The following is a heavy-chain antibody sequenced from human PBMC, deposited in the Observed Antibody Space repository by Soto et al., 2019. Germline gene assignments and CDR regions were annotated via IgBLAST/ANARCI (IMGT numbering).Heavy chain of an antibody. CDR1: GYTFTSYG. D-gene: IGHD2-2*01. CDR3: ARVGFCSSTSCYPGDYYYYGMDV. Sequence: QVQLVQSGAEVKKPGASVKVSCKASGYTFTSYGISWVRQAPGQGLEWMGWISAYNGNTNYAQKLQGRVTMTTDTSTSIAYMELRSLRSDDTAVYYCARVGFCSSTSCYPGDYYYYGMDVWGQGTTVTVSS. CDR2: ISAYNGNT. J-gene: IGHJ6*02. V-gene: IGHV1-18*01.